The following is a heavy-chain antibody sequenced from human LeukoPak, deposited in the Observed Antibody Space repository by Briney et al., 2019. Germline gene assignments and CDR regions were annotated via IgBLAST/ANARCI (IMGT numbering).Heavy chain of an antibody. J-gene: IGHJ4*02. CDR3: AREGGSSGYWLFDY. V-gene: IGHV3-21*01. Sequence: GGSLRLSCAASGFTFSSYSMNWVRQAPGKGLEWVSSISGSSSYIYYADSVKGRFTISRDNAKNSLYLQMNSLRVEDTAVYYCAREGGSSGYWLFDYWGQGTLVTVSS. CDR2: ISGSSSYI. D-gene: IGHD3-22*01. CDR1: GFTFSSYS.